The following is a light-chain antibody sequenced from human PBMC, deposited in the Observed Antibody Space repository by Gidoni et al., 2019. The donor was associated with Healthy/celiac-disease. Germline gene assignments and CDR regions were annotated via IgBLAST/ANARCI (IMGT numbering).Light chain of an antibody. V-gene: IGKV3-11*01. CDR1: QSVSSY. CDR2: GAS. J-gene: IGKJ1*01. CDR3: QQRSNWPLT. Sequence: EIVLTQSPATLSLSPGERATLSCRASQSVSSYLAWYQQKPGQAPRLLIYGASNRATGIPARFSGSGSGTDFTLTISSLEPGDFAVYYCQQRSNWPLTFAQGTKVKIK.